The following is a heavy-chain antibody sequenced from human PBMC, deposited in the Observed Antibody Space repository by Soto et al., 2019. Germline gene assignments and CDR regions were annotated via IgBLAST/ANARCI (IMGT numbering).Heavy chain of an antibody. V-gene: IGHV4-39*07. Sequence: SETLSLTCTVSGGSISSSSYYWGWIRQPPGKGLEWIGSIYYSGSTYYNPSLKSRVTISVDTAKNQFSLRLSSVTAADTAVYYCVRAYYDTSGYSLDPWGQGTLVTVSS. J-gene: IGHJ5*02. D-gene: IGHD3-22*01. CDR1: GGSISSSSYY. CDR2: IYYSGST. CDR3: VRAYYDTSGYSLDP.